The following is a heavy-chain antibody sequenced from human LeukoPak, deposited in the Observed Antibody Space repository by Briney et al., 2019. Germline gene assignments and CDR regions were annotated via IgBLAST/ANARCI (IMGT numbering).Heavy chain of an antibody. CDR2: ISGSGGST. CDR3: AKDLLGYYDSSGYSPFGY. V-gene: IGHV3-23*01. D-gene: IGHD3-22*01. J-gene: IGHJ4*02. Sequence: GGSLRLSCAASGFTFSSYAMSWVRQALGKGLEWVSAISGSGGSTYYADSVKGRFTISRDNSKNTLYLQMNSLRAEDTAVYYCAKDLLGYYDSSGYSPFGYWGQGTLVTVSS. CDR1: GFTFSSYA.